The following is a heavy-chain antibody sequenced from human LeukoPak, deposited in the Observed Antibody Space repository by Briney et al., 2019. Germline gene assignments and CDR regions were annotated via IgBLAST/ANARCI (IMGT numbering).Heavy chain of an antibody. CDR3: ARELLWFGEDYYGMDV. V-gene: IGHV3-21*01. CDR1: GFTFSTYV. D-gene: IGHD3-10*01. CDR2: ISGSGST. J-gene: IGHJ6*04. Sequence: GGSLRLSCAASGFTFSTYVMKWVRQAPGKGLEWVSTISGSGSTYYADSVKGRFTISRDNAKNLLYLQMNSLRAEDTAVYYCARELLWFGEDYYGMDVWGKGTTVTVSS.